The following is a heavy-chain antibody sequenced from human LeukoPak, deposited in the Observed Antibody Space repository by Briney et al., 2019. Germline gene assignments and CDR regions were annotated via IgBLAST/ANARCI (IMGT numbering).Heavy chain of an antibody. CDR3: ARDLYHGGY. Sequence: GGSLRLSCGLSGLPFSNYAMIWVREAPGRGVECVSAIYGNGDRTNYVDSVPGRYTISRDNSNNTLSLQMDNLRAEDSAVYYCARDLYHGGYWGQGTLVTVPS. D-gene: IGHD2-2*01. V-gene: IGHV3-23*01. CDR1: GLPFSNYA. J-gene: IGHJ4*02. CDR2: IYGNGDRT.